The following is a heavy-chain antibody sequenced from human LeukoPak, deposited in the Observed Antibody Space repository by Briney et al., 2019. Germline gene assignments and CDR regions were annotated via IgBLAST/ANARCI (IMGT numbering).Heavy chain of an antibody. D-gene: IGHD6-13*01. CDR3: ARDMAAGPPNYYYYGMDV. J-gene: IGHJ6*02. CDR2: ISAYNGNT. Sequence: ASVKVSCKASGYTFTRYGISWVRQAPGQGLEWMGWISAYNGNTNYAQKLQSRVTMTTDTSTSTAYMELRSLRSDDTAVYYCARDMAAGPPNYYYYGMDVWGQGTTVTVSS. CDR1: GYTFTRYG. V-gene: IGHV1-18*01.